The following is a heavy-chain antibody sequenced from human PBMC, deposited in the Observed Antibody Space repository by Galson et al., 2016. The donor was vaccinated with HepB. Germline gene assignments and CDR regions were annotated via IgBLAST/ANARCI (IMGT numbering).Heavy chain of an antibody. CDR1: GFTFSSYS. CDR2: ISGSSSYL. CDR3: VRDRGSEFSIQGGLDV. J-gene: IGHJ6*02. D-gene: IGHD2-21*01. Sequence: SLRLSCAASGFTFSSYSINWVRQAPGKGLEWVASISGSSSYLYYADLVKGRFTISRDNARNSLSLQMNSLRSGDTAVYYCVRDRGSEFSIQGGLDVWGQGTTVIVSS. V-gene: IGHV3-21*06.